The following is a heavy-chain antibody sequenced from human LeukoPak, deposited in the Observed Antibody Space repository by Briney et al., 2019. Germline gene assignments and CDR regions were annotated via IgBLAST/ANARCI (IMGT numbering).Heavy chain of an antibody. CDR1: GFTFSSYA. J-gene: IGHJ4*02. CDR2: ISYDGSNK. V-gene: IGHV3-30*04. CDR3: ARESLQSNDYGDYYDY. D-gene: IGHD4-17*01. Sequence: GRSLRLSCAASGFTFSSYAMHWVRQAPGKGLEWVAVISYDGSNKYYADSEKGRFTISRDNSKNTLYLQMNSLRAEDTAVYYCARESLQSNDYGDYYDYWGQGTLVTVSS.